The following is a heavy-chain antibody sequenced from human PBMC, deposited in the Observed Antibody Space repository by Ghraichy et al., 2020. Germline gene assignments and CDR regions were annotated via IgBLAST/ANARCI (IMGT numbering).Heavy chain of an antibody. CDR1: GFTFRSYW. CDR2: IKQDGSEK. D-gene: IGHD1-26*01. Sequence: GGSLRLSCAASGFTFRSYWMSWVRQAPGKGLEWVANIKQDGSEKYYVDSVKGRFTISRDNAKNSLYLQMNSLRAEDTAVYYCARGGGSYGEGYFDYWGQGTLVTVSS. V-gene: IGHV3-7*03. CDR3: ARGGGSYGEGYFDY. J-gene: IGHJ4*02.